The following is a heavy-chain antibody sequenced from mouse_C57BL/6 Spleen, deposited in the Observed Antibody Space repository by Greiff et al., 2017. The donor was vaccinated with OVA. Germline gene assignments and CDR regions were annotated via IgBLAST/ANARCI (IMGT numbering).Heavy chain of an antibody. CDR2: ISDGGSYT. D-gene: IGHD1-1*01. Sequence: EVQVVESGGGLVKPGGSLKLSCAASGFTFSSYAMSWVRQTPEKRLEWVATISDGGSYTYYPDNVKGRFTISRDNAKNNLYLQMSHLKSEDIAMYYCAREGPTPYDFDVWGTGTTVTVSS. CDR1: GFTFSSYA. V-gene: IGHV5-4*01. J-gene: IGHJ1*03. CDR3: AREGPTPYDFDV.